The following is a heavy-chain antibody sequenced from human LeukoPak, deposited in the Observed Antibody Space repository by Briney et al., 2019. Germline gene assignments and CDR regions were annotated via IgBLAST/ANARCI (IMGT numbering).Heavy chain of an antibody. CDR3: ARTSENDY. V-gene: IGHV1-18*01. Sequence: ASVKVSCKVSGYTLTELSMHWVRQAPGQGLEWMGWISGYNGNTNYAQKLRGRVTMTTDTSTSTAYMELRSLRSDDTAVYYCARTSENDYWGQGTLVTVSS. CDR1: GYTLTELS. J-gene: IGHJ4*02. CDR2: ISGYNGNT.